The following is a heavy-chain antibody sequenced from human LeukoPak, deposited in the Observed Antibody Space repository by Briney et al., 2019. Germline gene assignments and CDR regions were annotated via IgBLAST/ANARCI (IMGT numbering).Heavy chain of an antibody. V-gene: IGHV3-23*01. J-gene: IGHJ4*02. D-gene: IGHD3-9*01. CDR1: GFTFGSYA. CDR3: ARGDYDILTAFSG. Sequence: GGSLRLSCAASGFTFGSYAMSWVRQAPGKGLEWVSAICGSGGSTYNADSVKGRFTISRDTSKNTLYLQMNNLRAEDTALYYCARGDYDILTAFSGWGQGTLVTVSS. CDR2: ICGSGGST.